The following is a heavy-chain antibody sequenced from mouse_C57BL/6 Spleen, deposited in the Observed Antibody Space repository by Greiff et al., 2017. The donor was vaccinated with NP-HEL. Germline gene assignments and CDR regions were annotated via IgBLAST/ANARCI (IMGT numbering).Heavy chain of an antibody. Sequence: VHLVESGAELMKPGASVKLSCKATGYTFTGYWIEWVKQRPGHGLEWIGEILPGSGSTNYNGKFKGKATLTADKSSSTAYMQLSSLTSEDSAVYFCASTLTGYWGQGTTLTVSS. CDR1: GYTFTGYW. J-gene: IGHJ2*01. CDR2: ILPGSGST. D-gene: IGHD4-1*01. V-gene: IGHV1-9*01. CDR3: ASTLTGY.